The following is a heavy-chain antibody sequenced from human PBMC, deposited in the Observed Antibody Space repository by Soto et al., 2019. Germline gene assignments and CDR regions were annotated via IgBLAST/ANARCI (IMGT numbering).Heavy chain of an antibody. V-gene: IGHV1-18*01. CDR1: GYTFTSYG. J-gene: IGHJ6*02. Sequence: QVQLVQSGAEVKKPGASVKVSCKASGYTFTSYGISWVRQAPGQGLEWMGWIRAYNGNTNYAQMLQGRVTMTSDTSTSTVYMELRSLRSDDTAVYYCASDLPTMDVWGQGTTVTVSS. CDR3: ASDLPTMDV. CDR2: IRAYNGNT.